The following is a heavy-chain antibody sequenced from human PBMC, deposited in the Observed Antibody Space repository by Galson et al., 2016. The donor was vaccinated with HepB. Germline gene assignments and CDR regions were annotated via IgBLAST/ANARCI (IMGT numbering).Heavy chain of an antibody. Sequence: SLRLSCAASGFTFSDYSMHWVRQAPGKGLKYASAISRDGGSTYYADSVKGRFTISRDNSKNTLYLQMSSLRAEDTAVYYCVKGESRLVGAFHYWGQGTLVTVSS. CDR3: VKGESRLVGAFHY. CDR1: GFTFSDYS. J-gene: IGHJ4*02. V-gene: IGHV3-64D*06. D-gene: IGHD1-26*01. CDR2: ISRDGGST.